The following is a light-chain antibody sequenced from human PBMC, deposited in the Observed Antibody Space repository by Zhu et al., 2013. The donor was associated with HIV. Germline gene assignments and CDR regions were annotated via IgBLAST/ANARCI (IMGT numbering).Light chain of an antibody. CDR3: QQYYSPPLT. CDR2: WAS. V-gene: IGKV4-1*01. J-gene: IGKJ4*01. Sequence: DIVMTQSPDSLAVSLGERATINCKSSQSVLYSSNNKNYLAWYQQKPGQPPRLLISWASTREFGVPDRFSGSGSGTDFTLTITSLQAEDVAVYFCQQYYSPPLTFGGGTKVEIK. CDR1: QSVLYSSNNKNY.